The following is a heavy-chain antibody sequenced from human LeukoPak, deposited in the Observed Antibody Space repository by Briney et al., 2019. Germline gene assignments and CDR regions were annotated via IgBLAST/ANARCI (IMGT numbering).Heavy chain of an antibody. CDR1: GYTFTTYD. CDR2: MNPNSGNT. Sequence: ASVKVSCKASGYTFTTYDINWVRQATGQGLEWMEWMNPNSGNTGYTQKFQGRVTMTRNTSISTAYMELSSLRSEDTAVYYCARGRGSGHKENWFDPWGQGTLVTVSS. CDR3: ARGRGSGHKENWFDP. D-gene: IGHD6-19*01. J-gene: IGHJ5*02. V-gene: IGHV1-8*01.